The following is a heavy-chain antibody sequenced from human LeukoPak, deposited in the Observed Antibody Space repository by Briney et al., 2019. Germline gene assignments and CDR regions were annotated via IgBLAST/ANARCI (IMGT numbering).Heavy chain of an antibody. Sequence: ASVKVSCKVSGYSGIELDMHWVRQAPGKGLEWMGGFDREDGGTVYARRFQGRVTMTEGTSTDTAYMELSSLTSEDTAVYYCATHTIFGVVTYAFHIWGRGTLVTVSS. J-gene: IGHJ3*02. CDR1: GYSGIELD. CDR2: FDREDGGT. V-gene: IGHV1-24*01. D-gene: IGHD3-3*01. CDR3: ATHTIFGVVTYAFHI.